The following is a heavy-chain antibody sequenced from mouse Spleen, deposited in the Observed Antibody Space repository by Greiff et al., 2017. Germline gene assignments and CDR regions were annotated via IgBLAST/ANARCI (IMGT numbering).Heavy chain of an antibody. CDR3: ARDGNLGCFDY. D-gene: IGHD2-1*01. CDR2: ISYDGSN. CDR1: GYSITSGYY. J-gene: IGHJ2*01. V-gene: IGHV3-6*02. Sequence: VQLKESGPGLVKPSQSLSLTCSVTGYSITSGYYWKWIRQPPGNKREWMGYISYDGSNNYNPSLKNRISITRDTSKNQFFLKLNSMTTEDTATYYCARDGNLGCFDYWGQGTTLTVSS.